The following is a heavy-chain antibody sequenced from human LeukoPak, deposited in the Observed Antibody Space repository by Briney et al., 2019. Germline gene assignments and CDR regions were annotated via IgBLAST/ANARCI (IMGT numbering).Heavy chain of an antibody. CDR2: FIPVFGTT. CDR1: GGTFNSYA. V-gene: IGHV1-69*13. CDR3: AREYSYGHGYYFDF. J-gene: IGHJ4*02. D-gene: IGHD5-18*01. Sequence: SVKVSCKASGGTFNSYAISWVRQAPGQGLEWMGGFIPVFGTTNYARKFQARVTITATSTAYMERTAYMELSSLRSEDTAIYYCAREYSYGHGYYFDFWGQGTLVTVSS.